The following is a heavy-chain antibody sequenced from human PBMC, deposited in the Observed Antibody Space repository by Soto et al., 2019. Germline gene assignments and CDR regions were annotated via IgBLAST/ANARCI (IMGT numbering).Heavy chain of an antibody. CDR2: IKSKTDGGTT. CDR1: GFTFSNAW. J-gene: IGHJ6*02. V-gene: IGHV3-15*07. CDR3: TTDRGRYYYGMDV. D-gene: IGHD3-10*01. Sequence: PGGSLRLSCAASGFTFSNAWMNWVRQAPGKGLEWVGRIKSKTDGGTTDYAAPVKGRFTISRDDSKNTLYLQMNSLKTEDTAVYYCTTDRGRYYYGMDVWGQGTTVTVSS.